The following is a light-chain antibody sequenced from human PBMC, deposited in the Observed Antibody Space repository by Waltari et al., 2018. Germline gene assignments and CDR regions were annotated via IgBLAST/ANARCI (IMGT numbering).Light chain of an antibody. CDR1: QDIGND. Sequence: AIQMTQSPSSLSASVGDRVTITCRASQDIGNDLGWYQQKTGKAPKLLIYGTSSLESGVPSRFSGSRSGTDFTLTISSLQPEDFATYYCLQDSSYPRTFGQGTKVEIK. CDR2: GTS. J-gene: IGKJ1*01. CDR3: LQDSSYPRT. V-gene: IGKV1-6*01.